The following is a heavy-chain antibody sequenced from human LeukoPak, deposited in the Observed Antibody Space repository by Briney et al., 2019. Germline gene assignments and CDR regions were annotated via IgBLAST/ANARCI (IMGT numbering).Heavy chain of an antibody. J-gene: IGHJ3*02. CDR1: GFTFSSYS. Sequence: PGGSLRLSCTASGFTFSSYSMNWVRQAPGKGLEWVTYISTNNGDVYYADSVKGRFTISRDNAKNSLYLQMNSLRAEDTAVYYCARDKDYAFDIWGQGTMVTVSS. CDR3: ARDKDYAFDI. D-gene: IGHD4-11*01. CDR2: ISTNNGDV. V-gene: IGHV3-48*01.